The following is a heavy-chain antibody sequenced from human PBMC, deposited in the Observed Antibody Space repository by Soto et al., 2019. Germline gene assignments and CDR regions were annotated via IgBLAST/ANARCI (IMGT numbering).Heavy chain of an antibody. V-gene: IGHV4-59*08. CDR3: ATIKREDSGQECFGP. J-gene: IGHJ5*02. CDR2: IYYSGST. Sequence: SETLSLTCTVSGASISSYYWSWIRHPPGKGLEWIGYIYYSGSTNYNPSLKIRVTISIDTSKNHFSLKLSFLTATDTAVNYCATIKREDSGQECFGPWGQGTLVTVSS. CDR1: GASISSYY. D-gene: IGHD1-26*01.